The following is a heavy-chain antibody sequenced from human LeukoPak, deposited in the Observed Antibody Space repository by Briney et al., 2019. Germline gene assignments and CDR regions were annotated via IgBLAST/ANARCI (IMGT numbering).Heavy chain of an antibody. CDR2: ISGSGGNT. CDR1: GFTFSSYA. V-gene: IGHV3-23*01. CDR3: AKGRGGYCSSTSCYEDRAEYFQH. D-gene: IGHD2-2*01. Sequence: PGGSLRLSCAASGFTFSSYAMSWVRQAPGKGLEWVSGISGSGGNTYYADSVKGRFTISRDNSKNTLYLQMNSLRAEDTAVYYRAKGRGGYCSSTSCYEDRAEYFQHWGQGTLVTVSS. J-gene: IGHJ1*01.